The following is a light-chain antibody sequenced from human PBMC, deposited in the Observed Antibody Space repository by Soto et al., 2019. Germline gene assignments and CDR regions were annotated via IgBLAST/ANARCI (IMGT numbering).Light chain of an antibody. CDR2: GAS. CDR3: QQYNNWPQT. Sequence: EIVLTQSPGTLTLSPGERATLSCRPSQSVSSSYLAWYQQKPGQAPRLLIYGASTRATGIPARFSGSGSGTDFTLTISGLQSEDFAVYYCQQYNNWPQTFGQGTKVDIK. J-gene: IGKJ1*01. V-gene: IGKV3-15*01. CDR1: QSVSSSY.